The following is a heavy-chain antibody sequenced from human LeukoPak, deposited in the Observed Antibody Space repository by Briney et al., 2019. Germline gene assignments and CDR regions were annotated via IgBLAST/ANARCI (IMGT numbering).Heavy chain of an antibody. CDR1: GGTFSSYA. CDR3: ARGVGGDAFDI. V-gene: IGHV1-18*01. J-gene: IGHJ3*02. CDR2: ISVYNAHT. D-gene: IGHD5/OR15-5a*01. Sequence: ASVKVSCKASGGTFSSYAISWVRQAPGQGLEWMGWISVYNAHTNYAQKLQGRVTVTTDTSTSTAYMELRSLRSDDTAVYYCARGVGGDAFDIWGQGTMVTVSS.